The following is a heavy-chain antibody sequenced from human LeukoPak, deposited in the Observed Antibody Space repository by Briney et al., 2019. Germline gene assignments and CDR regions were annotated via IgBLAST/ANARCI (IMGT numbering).Heavy chain of an antibody. Sequence: SETLSLTCTVSGGSVTGYHWSWIRQPPGKGLEWLGHIYFSGSSEYNPSLKSRVTIEVDTSKNQFSLSLSSVTAADTAVYYCARLSCSGGTCYDDYWGQGTLATVSS. D-gene: IGHD2-15*01. V-gene: IGHV4-59*08. CDR3: ARLSCSGGTCYDDY. J-gene: IGHJ4*02. CDR2: IYFSGSS. CDR1: GGSVTGYH.